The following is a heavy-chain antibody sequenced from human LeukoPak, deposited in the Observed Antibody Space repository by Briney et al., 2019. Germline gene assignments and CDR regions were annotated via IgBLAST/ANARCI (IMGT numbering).Heavy chain of an antibody. CDR1: GGTFSSYA. CDR2: IIPIFGTA. V-gene: IGHV1-69*05. D-gene: IGHD3-10*01. CDR3: AIGRGPYYYYYMDV. J-gene: IGHJ6*03. Sequence: SVTVSCKASGGTFSSYAISWVRQAPGQGLEWMGGIIPIFGTANYAQKFQGRVTITTDESTSTAYMELSSLRSEDTAVYYCAIGRGPYYYYYMDVWGKGTTVTVSS.